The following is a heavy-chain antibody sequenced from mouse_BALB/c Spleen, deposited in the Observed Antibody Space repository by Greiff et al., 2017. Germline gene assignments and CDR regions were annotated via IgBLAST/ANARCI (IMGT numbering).Heavy chain of an antibody. CDR1: GFTFSSFG. Sequence: EVMLVESGGGLVQPGGSRKLSCAASGFTFSSFGMHWVRQAPEKGLEWVAYISSGSSTIYYADTVKGRFTISRDNPKNTLFLQMTSLRSEDTAMYYCARKDYSYAMDYWGQGTSVTVSS. D-gene: IGHD1-1*01. CDR3: ARKDYSYAMDY. J-gene: IGHJ4*01. V-gene: IGHV5-17*02. CDR2: ISSGSSTI.